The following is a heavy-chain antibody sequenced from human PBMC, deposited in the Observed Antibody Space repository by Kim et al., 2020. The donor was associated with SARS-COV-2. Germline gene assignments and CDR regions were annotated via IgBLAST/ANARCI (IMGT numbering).Heavy chain of an antibody. CDR1: GFTFSTYA. D-gene: IGHD6-19*01. J-gene: IGHJ4*02. CDR2: ITPSGGDT. CDR3: ATKVAGFDD. Sequence: GGSLRLSCSASGFTFSTYAMGWVRQAPGKGLEWVSSITPSGGDTYYADSVKGRFTISRDNSKSTLYLHMNSLTAEDTALYYCATKVAGFDDWGQGTLVTV. V-gene: IGHV3-23*01.